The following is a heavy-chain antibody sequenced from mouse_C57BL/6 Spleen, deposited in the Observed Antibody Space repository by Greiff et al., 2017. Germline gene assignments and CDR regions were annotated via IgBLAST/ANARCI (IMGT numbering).Heavy chain of an antibody. V-gene: IGHV1-61*01. D-gene: IGHD3-1*01. CDR2: IYPSDSET. J-gene: IGHJ4*01. CDR1: GYTFTSYW. Sequence: VKLMESGAELVRPGSSVKLSCKASGYTFTSYWMDWVKQRPGQGLEWIGNIYPSDSETHYNQKFKDKATLTVDKSSSTAYMQLSSLTSEDSAVYYCARRGTYAMDYWGQGTSVTVSS. CDR3: ARRGTYAMDY.